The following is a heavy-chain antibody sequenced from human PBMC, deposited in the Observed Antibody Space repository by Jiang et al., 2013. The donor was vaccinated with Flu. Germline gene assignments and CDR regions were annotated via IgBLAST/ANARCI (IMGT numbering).Heavy chain of an antibody. CDR1: GYSFTSYW. D-gene: IGHD3-3*01. J-gene: IGHJ4*02. CDR2: IYPGDSDT. V-gene: IGHV5-51*01. Sequence: GAEVKKPGESLKISCKGSGYSFTSYWIGWVRQMPGKGLEWMGIIYPGDSDTRYSPSFQGQVTISADKSISTAYLQWSSLKASDTAMYYCARQGVSYDFWSGYYPIFDYWGQGTLVTVSS. CDR3: ARQGVSYDFWSGYYPIFDY.